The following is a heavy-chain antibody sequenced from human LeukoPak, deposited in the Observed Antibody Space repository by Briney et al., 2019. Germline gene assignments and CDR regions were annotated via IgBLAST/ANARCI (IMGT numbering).Heavy chain of an antibody. J-gene: IGHJ4*02. V-gene: IGHV3-33*01. Sequence: PGGSLRLSCAASGFTFSSYGMHWVRQAPGKGLEWVAVIWYDGSNKYYADSVKGRFTISRDNPKNTLYLQMNSLRAEDTAVYYCAREGYCSSTSCYYFDYWGQGTLVTVSS. D-gene: IGHD2-2*01. CDR1: GFTFSSYG. CDR2: IWYDGSNK. CDR3: AREGYCSSTSCYYFDY.